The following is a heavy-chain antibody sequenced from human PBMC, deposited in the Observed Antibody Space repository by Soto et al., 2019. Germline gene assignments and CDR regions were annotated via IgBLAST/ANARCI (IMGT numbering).Heavy chain of an antibody. CDR1: GFTFSSFV. J-gene: IGHJ4*02. D-gene: IGHD1-1*01. CDR3: ARDRDVYNRACLDY. Sequence: QVQLVESGGGVVQPGRSLRLSCAASGFTFSSFVLHWVRQAPGKGLEWLSLISPDGNKIYYADSVKGRFTISRDNSQNTLYPQMNSLRGEDTAVYYCARDRDVYNRACLDYWGQGTLVTVSS. V-gene: IGHV3-30-3*01. CDR2: ISPDGNKI.